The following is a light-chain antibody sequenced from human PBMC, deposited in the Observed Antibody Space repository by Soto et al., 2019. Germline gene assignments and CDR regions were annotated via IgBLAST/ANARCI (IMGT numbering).Light chain of an antibody. V-gene: IGKV3-20*01. CDR2: GAS. CDR1: QSVSSSY. J-gene: IGKJ1*01. CDR3: QQYNSYAPWT. Sequence: VLTQSPGPLSLSPGDRATLSCRASQSVSSSYLAWYQQKPGQAPRLVIYGASSRATGIPDRFSGSGSGTEFTLTISSLQPHDFATYYCQQYNSYAPWTFGQGTKVDIK.